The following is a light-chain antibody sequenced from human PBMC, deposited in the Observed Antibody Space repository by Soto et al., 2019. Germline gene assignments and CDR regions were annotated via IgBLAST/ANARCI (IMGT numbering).Light chain of an antibody. CDR3: QQLSHYPYT. CDR1: FHLFRF. CDR2: DSA. J-gene: IGKJ2*01. V-gene: IGKV1-9*01. Sequence: IQVNQSSIFLVGSCEEKVPNCFRGSFHLFRFLAWYQQEPGKPPKPLIYDSATLQTGVPSRFTGSGSGRKFTLTISGLQFGHFATYFCQQLSHYPYTFGQGTKLEI.